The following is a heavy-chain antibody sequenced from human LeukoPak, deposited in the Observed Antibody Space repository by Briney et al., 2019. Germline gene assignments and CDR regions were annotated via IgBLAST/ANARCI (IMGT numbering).Heavy chain of an antibody. CDR1: GFTVSSSY. J-gene: IGHJ3*02. V-gene: IGHV3-66*02. Sequence: GGSLRLSCAASGFTVSSSYMSCVRQAPGKGVEWVSVIYSGGSTDYADSVKGRFTISRDNSKNTLYLQMNSLRAEDTAVYYCARDVSLYCSSATCFHDAFDIWGQGTMVTVSS. CDR3: ARDVSLYCSSATCFHDAFDI. CDR2: IYSGGST. D-gene: IGHD2-2*01.